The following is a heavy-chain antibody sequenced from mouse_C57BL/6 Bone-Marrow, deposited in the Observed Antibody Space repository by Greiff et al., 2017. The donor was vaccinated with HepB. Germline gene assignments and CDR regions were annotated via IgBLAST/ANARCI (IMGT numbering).Heavy chain of an antibody. CDR1: GYTFTSYW. D-gene: IGHD4-1*01. CDR2: IHPNSGST. CDR3: ARENWDVRFAY. Sequence: QVQLKQPGAELVKPGASVKLSCKASGYTFTSYWMHWVKQRPGQGLEWIGMIHPNSGSTNYNEKFKSKATLTVDKSSSTAYMQLSSLTSEDSAVYYCARENWDVRFAYWGQGTLVTVSA. J-gene: IGHJ3*01. V-gene: IGHV1-64*01.